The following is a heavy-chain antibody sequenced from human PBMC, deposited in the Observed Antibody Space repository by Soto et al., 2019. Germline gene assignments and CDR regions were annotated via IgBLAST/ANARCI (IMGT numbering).Heavy chain of an antibody. D-gene: IGHD5-18*01. CDR1: GFTFSSYG. Sequence: QVQLVESGGGVVPPGRSLRLSCAASGFTFSSYGMHWVRQAPGKGLEWVAVIWYDGSNKYYADSVKGRFTISRDNSKNTLYLQMNSLRAEDTAVYYCARDRSYRVFDYWGQGTLVTVSS. CDR3: ARDRSYRVFDY. J-gene: IGHJ4*02. CDR2: IWYDGSNK. V-gene: IGHV3-33*01.